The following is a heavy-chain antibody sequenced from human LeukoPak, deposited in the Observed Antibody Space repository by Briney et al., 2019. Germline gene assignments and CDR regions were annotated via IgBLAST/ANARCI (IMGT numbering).Heavy chain of an antibody. J-gene: IGHJ4*02. CDR3: VKDRPNYYGSNGYYYRQNGDY. CDR2: ITSISSAS. D-gene: IGHD3-22*01. CDR1: GFTFSIYA. V-gene: IGHV3-23*01. Sequence: GGSLRLSCAASGFTFSIYALSWVRQAPGKGLEWVSSITSISSASFYADSVKGRFTISRDNSRDTLYLQMNSLRAGDTAIYYCVKDRPNYYGSNGYYYRQNGDYWGQGTLVAVSS.